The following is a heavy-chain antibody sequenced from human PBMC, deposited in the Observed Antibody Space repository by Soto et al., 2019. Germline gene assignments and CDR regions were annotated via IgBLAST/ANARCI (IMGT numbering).Heavy chain of an antibody. D-gene: IGHD2-2*01. J-gene: IGHJ6*02. CDR2: ISSSSSYT. Sequence: QVQLVESGGGLVKPGGSLRLSCAASGFTFSDYYMSWIRQAPGKGLEWVSYISSSSSYTNYADSVKVRFTISRDNAKNSLYLQMKSLRADDTAVYYCARINSPSVPAANSHYYGMDVWGQGTTVTVSS. CDR3: ARINSPSVPAANSHYYGMDV. CDR1: GFTFSDYY. V-gene: IGHV3-11*06.